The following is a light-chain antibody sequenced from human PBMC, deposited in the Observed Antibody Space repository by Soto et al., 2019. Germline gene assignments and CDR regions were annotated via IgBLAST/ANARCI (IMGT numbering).Light chain of an antibody. CDR3: ATWDDSLNGLV. V-gene: IGLV1-44*01. CDR2: SDN. CDR1: SSNIGRNY. J-gene: IGLJ3*02. Sequence: QAVVTQPPSVSGAPGQRVTISCSGGSSNIGRNYVNWYQRLPGTAPKLLIHSDNQGPSGVPDRFSGSKSGTSASLAISGLQSEDEADYYCATWDDSLNGLVFGGGTKVTVL.